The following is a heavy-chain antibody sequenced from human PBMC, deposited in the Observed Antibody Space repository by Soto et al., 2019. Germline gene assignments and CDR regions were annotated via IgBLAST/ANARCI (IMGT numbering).Heavy chain of an antibody. Sequence: QVQLQESGPGLVKPSETLSLTCTVSGGSISSYYWSWIRQPPGKGLEWIGYTYYSGSTNYNPSLKSRVTISVDTSKNQFSLKLSSVTAADTAVYYCAREWGVVVVPGGGAFDIWGQGTMVTVSS. V-gene: IGHV4-59*01. J-gene: IGHJ3*02. D-gene: IGHD2-2*01. CDR3: AREWGVVVVPGGGAFDI. CDR2: TYYSGST. CDR1: GGSISSYY.